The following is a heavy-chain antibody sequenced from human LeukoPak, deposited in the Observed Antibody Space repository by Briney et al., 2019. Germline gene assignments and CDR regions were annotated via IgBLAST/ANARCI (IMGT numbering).Heavy chain of an antibody. Sequence: SQTLSLTCGISGDSVSSNSAAWNWIRQPPSRGLEWLGRTYYRSKWYNEYAVSVKTRITINPDTSKSQFSLQLNSVTPEDTAVYYCARWDSSSKIFDYWGQGTLVTVSS. J-gene: IGHJ4*02. CDR3: ARWDSSSKIFDY. D-gene: IGHD6-13*01. CDR1: GDSVSSNSAA. CDR2: TYYRSKWYN. V-gene: IGHV6-1*01.